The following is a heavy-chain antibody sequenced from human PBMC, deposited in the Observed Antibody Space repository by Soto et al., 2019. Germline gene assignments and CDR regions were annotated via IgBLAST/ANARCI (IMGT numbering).Heavy chain of an antibody. CDR3: ARSYCTSTTCYDAFDI. D-gene: IGHD2-8*01. J-gene: IGHJ3*02. Sequence: GGSLRLSCVGSGYRFSEYAMAWIRQAPGKGLEWVAVIRYEGTFQNYADSVKGRFAISRDNSKNTLFLHMDSLRSEDTALYYCARSYCTSTTCYDAFDIWGQGTMVTVSS. V-gene: IGHV3-30*02. CDR1: GYRFSEYA. CDR2: IRYEGTFQ.